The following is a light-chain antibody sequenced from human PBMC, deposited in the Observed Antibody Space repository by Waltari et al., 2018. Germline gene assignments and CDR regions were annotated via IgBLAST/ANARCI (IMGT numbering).Light chain of an antibody. J-gene: IGKJ3*01. CDR3: QQYNNWPPS. Sequence: EIVMTQSPATLSVSPGERATLSCRASQSVTNNLAWFQHKPGQAPRRLIFGASTRATDVPARFSGSGSGTEFTLTISSLQSEDFAVYFCQQYNNWPPSFGPGTKVDIK. CDR2: GAS. CDR1: QSVTNN. V-gene: IGKV3-15*01.